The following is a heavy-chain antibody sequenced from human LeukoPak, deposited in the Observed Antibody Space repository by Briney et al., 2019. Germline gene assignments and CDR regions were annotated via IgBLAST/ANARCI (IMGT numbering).Heavy chain of an antibody. CDR3: ARGDSSPYYYFDY. Sequence: ASVKVSCKASGYTFTGHYIHWVRQAPGQGLEWMGWINPNSGDTNYAQKFQGRVTMTRDTSISTAYMELSRLRSDDTAVFYCARGDSSPYYYFDYWGQGTLVTVSS. J-gene: IGHJ4*02. D-gene: IGHD3-22*01. V-gene: IGHV1-2*02. CDR2: INPNSGDT. CDR1: GYTFTGHY.